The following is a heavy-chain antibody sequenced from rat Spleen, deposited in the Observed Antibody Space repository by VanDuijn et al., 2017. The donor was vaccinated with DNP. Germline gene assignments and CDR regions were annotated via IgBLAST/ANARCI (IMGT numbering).Heavy chain of an antibody. Sequence: EVQLVESGGGLVQPGGSLKLSCAASGFTFSDYNMAWVRQAPKKGLEWVASINTSGGSIYYRDSVKGRFTVSRDNAKSTLYLQMDSLRSEDTATYYCARQYSGDVRPFDYWGQGVMVTVSS. CDR3: ARQYSGDVRPFDY. CDR2: INTSGGSI. V-gene: IGHV5-25*01. D-gene: IGHD1-1*01. CDR1: GFTFSDYN. J-gene: IGHJ2*01.